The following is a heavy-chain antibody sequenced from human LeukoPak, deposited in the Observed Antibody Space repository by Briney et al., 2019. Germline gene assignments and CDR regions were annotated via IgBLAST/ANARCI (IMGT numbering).Heavy chain of an antibody. CDR1: GGSISSYY. CDR3: AMRWYYDSSGYYLVEPFDI. D-gene: IGHD3-22*01. CDR2: IYYSGST. J-gene: IGHJ3*02. V-gene: IGHV4-59*01. Sequence: SETLSLTCTVSGGSISSYYWSWIRQPPGKGLEWIGYIYYSGSTNYNPSLKSRVTISVDTSKNQFSLKLSSVTAADTAVYYCAMRWYYDSSGYYLVEPFDIWGQGTMVTVSS.